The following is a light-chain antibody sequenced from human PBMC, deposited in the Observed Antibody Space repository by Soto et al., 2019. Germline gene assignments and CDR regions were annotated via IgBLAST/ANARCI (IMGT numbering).Light chain of an antibody. Sequence: QSVLTQPPSVSGAPGQGVTISCTGSSSNIGAGYDVHWYQQLPGAAPKLLIFGNDNRPSGVPDRFSGSRSGTSASLAITGLQAEDEADYYCQSYDRSLSGSVFGAGTTVTVL. V-gene: IGLV1-40*01. CDR3: QSYDRSLSGSV. J-gene: IGLJ1*01. CDR2: GND. CDR1: SSNIGAGYD.